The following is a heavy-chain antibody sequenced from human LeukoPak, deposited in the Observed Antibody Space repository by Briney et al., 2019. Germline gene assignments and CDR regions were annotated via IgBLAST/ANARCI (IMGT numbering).Heavy chain of an antibody. CDR3: AKARSLAVAGTVMDY. CDR2: IIPIFGTA. J-gene: IGHJ4*02. Sequence: ASVKVSCKASGGTFSSYAISWVRQAPGQGLEWMGGIIPIFGTANYAQKFQGRVTITADKSTSTAYMELSSLRSEDTAVYYCAKARSLAVAGTVMDYWGQGTLVTVSS. V-gene: IGHV1-69*06. D-gene: IGHD6-19*01. CDR1: GGTFSSYA.